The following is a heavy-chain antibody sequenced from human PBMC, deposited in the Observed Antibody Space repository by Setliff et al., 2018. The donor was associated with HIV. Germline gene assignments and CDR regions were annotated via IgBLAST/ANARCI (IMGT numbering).Heavy chain of an antibody. CDR2: IHPSGGST. J-gene: IGHJ5*02. D-gene: IGHD2-15*01. V-gene: IGHV1-46*01. CDR3: ARVRYCSGGSCYGGEYWFDP. Sequence: GASVKVSCKASGYTFTSYYIHWVRQAPGQGLEWMGVIHPSGGSTSYAQSFQDRVTMTRDTSTSTVYMELSSLRSEDTAVYYCARVRYCSGGSCYGGEYWFDPRGQGTLVTVSS. CDR1: GYTFTSYY.